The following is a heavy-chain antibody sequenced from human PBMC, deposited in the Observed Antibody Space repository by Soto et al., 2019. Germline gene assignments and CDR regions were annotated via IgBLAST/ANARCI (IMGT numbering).Heavy chain of an antibody. V-gene: IGHV4-34*01. Sequence: SETLSLTCAVYGGSFSGYYWSWIRQPPGKGLEWIGEINHSGSTNYNPSLKSRVTISVDKSKNQFSLKLSSVTAADTAVYYCARDPGVLDPIPPWGQGTLVTVSS. J-gene: IGHJ5*02. CDR1: GGSFSGYY. D-gene: IGHD3-10*01. CDR3: ARDPGVLDPIPP. CDR2: INHSGST.